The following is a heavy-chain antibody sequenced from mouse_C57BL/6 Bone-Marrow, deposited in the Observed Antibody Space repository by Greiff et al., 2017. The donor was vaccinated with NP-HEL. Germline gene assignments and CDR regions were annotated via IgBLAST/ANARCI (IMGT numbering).Heavy chain of an antibody. CDR3: AKWCYWYFDV. D-gene: IGHD1-1*02. V-gene: IGHV1-7*01. CDR2: INPSSGYT. Sequence: VMLVESGAELAKPGASVKLSCKASGYTFTSYWMHWVKQRPGQGLEWIGYINPSSGYTKYNQKFKDKATLTADKSSSTAYMQLSSLTYEDSAVYYCAKWCYWYFDVWGTGTTVTVSS. J-gene: IGHJ1*03. CDR1: GYTFTSYW.